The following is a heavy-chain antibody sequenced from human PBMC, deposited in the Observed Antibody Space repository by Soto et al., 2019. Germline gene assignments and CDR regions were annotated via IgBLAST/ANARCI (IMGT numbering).Heavy chain of an antibody. J-gene: IGHJ4*02. D-gene: IGHD3-10*01. CDR1: GYTFTSYG. CDR2: ISAYNGNT. CDR3: ARDTPYYYGSGSYGPDY. Sequence: ASVKVSCKASGYTFTSYGISWVRQAPGQGLEWMGWISAYNGNTNYAQKLQGRVTMTTDTSTSTAYMELRSLRSDDTAVYYCARDTPYYYGSGSYGPDYWGQGTLVTVSS. V-gene: IGHV1-18*01.